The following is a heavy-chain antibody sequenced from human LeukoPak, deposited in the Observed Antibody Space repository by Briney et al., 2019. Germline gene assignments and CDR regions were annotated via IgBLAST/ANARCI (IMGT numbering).Heavy chain of an antibody. CDR2: IYTSGST. Sequence: SETLSLTCTVPGGSISSYFWSWIRQPAGKGLGWIGRIYTSGSTNYNPSLKSRVTMSVDTSKNQFSLRLSSVTAADTAVYYCARLNSDWAAFDIWGQGTMVTVSS. CDR3: ARLNSDWAAFDI. J-gene: IGHJ3*02. V-gene: IGHV4-4*07. CDR1: GGSISSYF. D-gene: IGHD2-21*01.